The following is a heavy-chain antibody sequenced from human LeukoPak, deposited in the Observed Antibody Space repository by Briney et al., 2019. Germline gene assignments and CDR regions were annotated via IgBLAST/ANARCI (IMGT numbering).Heavy chain of an antibody. J-gene: IGHJ5*02. D-gene: IGHD3-22*01. CDR2: INPSGGST. CDR1: GYTFTGYY. CDR3: ARPGMIAAPGNWFDP. V-gene: IGHV1-46*01. Sequence: GASMKVSCKASGYTFTGYYMHWVRQAPGQGLEWMGIINPSGGSTSYAQKFQGRVTMTRDTSTSTVYMELSSLRSEDTAVYYCARPGMIAAPGNWFDPWGQGTLVTVSS.